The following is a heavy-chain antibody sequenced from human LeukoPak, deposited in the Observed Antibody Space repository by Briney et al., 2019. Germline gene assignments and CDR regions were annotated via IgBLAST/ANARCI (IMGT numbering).Heavy chain of an antibody. V-gene: IGHV3-7*01. J-gene: IGHJ4*02. Sequence: ERSLRLSCAASGFTFSTYWMSWVRQAPGKGLEWVANIKQDGSEKYYVDSVKGRFTVSRDNAKNSLYLQMNSLRAEDTAMYYCARDSAGNDYWGQGTLVTVSS. CDR3: ARDSAGNDY. CDR2: IKQDGSEK. CDR1: GFTFSTYW. D-gene: IGHD6-13*01.